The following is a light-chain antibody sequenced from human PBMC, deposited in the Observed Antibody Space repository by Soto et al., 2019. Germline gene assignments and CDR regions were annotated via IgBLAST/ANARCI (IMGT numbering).Light chain of an antibody. CDR1: QGISSY. J-gene: IGKJ3*01. V-gene: IGKV1-27*01. CDR2: SAS. CDR3: QKYDTFQFN. Sequence: DIQMTQSPSSLSASIGDRVTITCRASQGISSYLAWYQQKPGKVPNLLIYSASTLHSGGPSRYSGSVSGTDFILTISSVRPEDVATYYCQKYDTFQFNFGPGSKVDIK.